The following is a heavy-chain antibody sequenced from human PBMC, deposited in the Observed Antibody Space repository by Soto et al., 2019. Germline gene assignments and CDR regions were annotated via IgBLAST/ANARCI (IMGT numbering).Heavy chain of an antibody. Sequence: SETLSLTCTVSGGSISTTTYYWGWIRQAPGRGLEWIGNVYDSGTTYYNPSLKSRVTISVDTSKDQFSLKLSSVTAADTAVYYCARRLYYDSSGFEGGGMDVWGQGTTVTVSS. D-gene: IGHD3-22*01. CDR1: GGSISTTTYY. V-gene: IGHV4-39*01. CDR2: VYDSGTT. J-gene: IGHJ6*02. CDR3: ARRLYYDSSGFEGGGMDV.